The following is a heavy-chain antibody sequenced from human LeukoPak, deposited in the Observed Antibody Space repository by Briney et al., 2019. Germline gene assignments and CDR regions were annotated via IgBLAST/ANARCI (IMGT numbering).Heavy chain of an antibody. V-gene: IGHV1-2*02. CDR3: ARDGVLGGYCSGGSGNDY. J-gene: IGHJ4*02. Sequence: ASVKVSCKASGYTFTGYYMHWVRQAPGQGLEWMGWINPNSGGTNYAQKFQGRVTMTRDTSISTAYMELSRLRSDDTAVYYCARDGVLGGYCSGGSGNDYWGKGTLVTSSS. CDR1: GYTFTGYY. CDR2: INPNSGGT. D-gene: IGHD2-15*01.